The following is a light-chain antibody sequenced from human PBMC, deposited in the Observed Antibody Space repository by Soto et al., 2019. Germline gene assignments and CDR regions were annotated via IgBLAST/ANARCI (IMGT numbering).Light chain of an antibody. CDR1: QSIGSS. J-gene: IGKJ1*01. V-gene: IGKV1-5*01. CDR3: QQCNGYSRT. CDR2: DAS. Sequence: ISQSASTVSATIGDRVTITCRASQSIGSSLAWYQQKPGKAPNLLISDASSLERGVPSRFSGSGSGTEFTLTIRSLQPDDFATYYCQQCNGYSRTFCQGTIVDIK.